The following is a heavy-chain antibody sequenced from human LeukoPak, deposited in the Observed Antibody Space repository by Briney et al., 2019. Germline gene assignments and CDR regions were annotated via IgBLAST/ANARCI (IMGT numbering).Heavy chain of an antibody. CDR1: GGTFSSDA. D-gene: IGHD6-19*01. J-gene: IGHJ5*01. CDR3: ARVPGRAVAGRGGWFDI. V-gene: IGHV1-69*04. CDR2: ILPILGVT. Sequence: SVKVSCKASGGTFSSDAVTWVRQAPGQGLEWMGRILPILGVTTYAQKFQGRVRMTADKSTNTAYMDLSSLTSDDTAVYYCARVPGRAVAGRGGWFDIWGQGTLVIVSS.